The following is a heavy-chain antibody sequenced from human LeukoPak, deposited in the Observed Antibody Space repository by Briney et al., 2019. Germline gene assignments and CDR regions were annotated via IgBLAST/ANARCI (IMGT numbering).Heavy chain of an antibody. J-gene: IGHJ5*02. CDR2: ISGSGGRT. CDR1: GFIFSHYG. CDR3: AKDLYGSDWYNYFDP. D-gene: IGHD6-19*01. V-gene: IGHV3-23*01. Sequence: HPGGSLRLSCAASGFIFSHYGMSWVRQVPGKGLEWVSGISGSGGRTYYADFAKGRFTISRDNSKNTLYLQMNSLTTEDTAVYHCAKDLYGSDWYNYFDPWGQGALVTVSS.